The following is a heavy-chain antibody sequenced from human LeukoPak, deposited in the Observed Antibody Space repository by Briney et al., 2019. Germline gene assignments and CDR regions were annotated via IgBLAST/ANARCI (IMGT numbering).Heavy chain of an antibody. V-gene: IGHV1-18*01. J-gene: IGHJ3*02. CDR1: GYTFTSYA. CDR3: ARVRDGYNDAFDI. CDR2: ISSYNGNT. Sequence: ASVKVSCKASGYTFTSYAMNWVRQAPGQGLEWMGWISSYNGNTKYSQKFQGRVTMTTDTSTRTAYMELRSLRSEDTAVYYCARVRDGYNDAFDIWGQGTMVTVSS. D-gene: IGHD5-24*01.